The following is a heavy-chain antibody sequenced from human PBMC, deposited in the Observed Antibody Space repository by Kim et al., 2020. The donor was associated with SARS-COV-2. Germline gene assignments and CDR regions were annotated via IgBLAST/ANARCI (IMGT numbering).Heavy chain of an antibody. Sequence: GGSLRLSCAASGFTFNTYAVHWVRQAPGKGLEWVAVISYDGNNKYYVDSVKGRFTISRDNSKNTLYLQMNSLRAEDTAVYYCARDLWEDGDYVAYFQHWGQGTLVTVSS. CDR1: GFTFNTYA. D-gene: IGHD4-17*01. V-gene: IGHV3-30-3*01. CDR2: ISYDGNNK. J-gene: IGHJ1*01. CDR3: ARDLWEDGDYVAYFQH.